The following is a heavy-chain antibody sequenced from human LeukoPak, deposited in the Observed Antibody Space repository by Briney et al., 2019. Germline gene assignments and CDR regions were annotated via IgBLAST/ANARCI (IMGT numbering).Heavy chain of an antibody. CDR1: GGSISSSSYY. CDR2: IYYSGST. V-gene: IGHV4-39*07. J-gene: IGHJ4*02. D-gene: IGHD3-3*01. CDR3: ARGHYDFWSGYYPFDY. Sequence: SETLSLTCTVSGGSISSSSYYWGWIRQPPGKGLEWIGSIYYSGSTYYNPSLKSRVTISVDTSKNQFSLKLSSVTAADTAVYYCARGHYDFWSGYYPFDYWGQGTLVTVSS.